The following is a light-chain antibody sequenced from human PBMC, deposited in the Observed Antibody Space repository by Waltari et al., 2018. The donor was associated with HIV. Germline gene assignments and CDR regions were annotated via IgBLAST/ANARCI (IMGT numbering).Light chain of an antibody. V-gene: IGLV4-69*01. CDR1: SGHSYYA. CDR3: QTWGTGIV. J-gene: IGLJ2*01. CDR2: LNSDGSH. Sequence: QLVLTQSPSASASLGASVKLTCTLSSGHSYYAIAWHQQQPEKGPRFLMKLNSDGSHSKGGGIPDRFSGSSSGSERYLTISSLQSEDEADYYCQTWGTGIVFGGGTKLTVL.